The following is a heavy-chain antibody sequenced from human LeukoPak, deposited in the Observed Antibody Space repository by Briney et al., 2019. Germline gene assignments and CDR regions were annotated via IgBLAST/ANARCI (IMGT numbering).Heavy chain of an antibody. J-gene: IGHJ4*02. V-gene: IGHV3-21*01. CDR3: ARGGIYSQGFDY. Sequence: PGGSLRLSCAASGFTFSNYAMSWVRQAPGKGLEWVSSISTTSDYIHYADSLKGRVAISRDNAKNSLYLQMNSLRAEDTAVYYCARGGIYSQGFDYWGQGSLVTVSS. CDR1: GFTFSNYA. CDR2: ISTTSDYI. D-gene: IGHD6-13*01.